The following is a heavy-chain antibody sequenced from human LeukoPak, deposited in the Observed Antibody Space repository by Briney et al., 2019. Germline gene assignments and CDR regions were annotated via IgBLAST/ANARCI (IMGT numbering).Heavy chain of an antibody. CDR1: GFIFSSYS. D-gene: IGHD6-13*01. CDR2: ITGSGGNT. Sequence: PGGSLRLSCAASGFIFSSYSMSWVRQAPGKGLEWVSVITGSGGNTYYADSVKGRFTISKDNSKNTVYLQMSSLRADDTAVYYCAKAASSSWPSYYYGMDVWGQGTTVTVSS. CDR3: AKAASSSWPSYYYGMDV. J-gene: IGHJ6*02. V-gene: IGHV3-23*01.